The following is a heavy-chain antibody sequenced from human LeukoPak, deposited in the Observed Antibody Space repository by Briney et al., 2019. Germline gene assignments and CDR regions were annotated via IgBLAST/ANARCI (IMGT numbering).Heavy chain of an antibody. CDR2: IIPIFGTA. D-gene: IGHD6-13*01. Sequence: ASVKVSCKASGGTFGSYAISWVRQAPGQGLEWMGGIIPIFGTANYAQKFQGRVTITADESTSTAYMELSSLRSEDTAVYYCARVSAAENPLRYWGQGTLVTVSS. CDR1: GGTFGSYA. J-gene: IGHJ4*02. V-gene: IGHV1-69*01. CDR3: ARVSAAENPLRY.